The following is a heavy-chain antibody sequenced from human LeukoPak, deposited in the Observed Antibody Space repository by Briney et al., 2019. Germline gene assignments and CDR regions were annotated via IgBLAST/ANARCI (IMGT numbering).Heavy chain of an antibody. CDR2: IYPSGGT. CDR3: ARLISMVRGVTVDDSFDP. J-gene: IGHJ5*02. Sequence: SETLSLTCTVSGGSISSYYWTWIRQPAGKGLEWIGRIYPSGGTNYNPSLKSRVTMSVDTTKNQFSLKLSSVTAADTAVYYCARLISMVRGVTVDDSFDPWGQGTLVTVSS. D-gene: IGHD3-10*01. CDR1: GGSISSYY. V-gene: IGHV4-4*07.